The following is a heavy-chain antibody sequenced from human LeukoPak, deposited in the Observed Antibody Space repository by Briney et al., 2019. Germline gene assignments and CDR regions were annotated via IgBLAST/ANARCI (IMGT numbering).Heavy chain of an antibody. D-gene: IGHD1-7*01. CDR3: ARDYVLGGTGTPFDP. V-gene: IGHV1-69*05. CDR1: GGTFSSYA. J-gene: IGHJ5*02. Sequence: SVKVSCKASGGTFSSYAISWVRQAPGQGLEWMGGIIPIFGTANYAQKFQGRVTITTDESTSTAYMELSSLRSEDTAVYYCARDYVLGGTGTPFDPWGQGTLVTVSS. CDR2: IIPIFGTA.